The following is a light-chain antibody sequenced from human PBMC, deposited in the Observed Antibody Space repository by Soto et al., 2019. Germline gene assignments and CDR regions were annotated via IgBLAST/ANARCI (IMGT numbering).Light chain of an antibody. J-gene: IGKJ4*01. V-gene: IGKV3-15*01. CDR1: QSVSNN. Sequence: EIVMTQSPATLSVSPGERATLSCRASQSVSNNLAWYQQKPGQAPRLLIYGASTRATGIPARFSGSGSGTEFTLTISSLQSEDFAVYYCQQYNNWPPPLTFGGGTKVEIK. CDR3: QQYNNWPPPLT. CDR2: GAS.